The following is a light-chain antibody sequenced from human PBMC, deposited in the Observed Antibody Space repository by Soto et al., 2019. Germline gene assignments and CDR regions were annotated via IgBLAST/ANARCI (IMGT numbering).Light chain of an antibody. CDR2: GAS. Sequence: VMTQSPAILSVSPGERATLSCRASQRVRTNVAWYQQIPGQTPRLLIYGASTMATGIPVRFSCSSSGTDFTLTISSLQPEDCAVYYCNQYDDGPYTFGQGTKVDIK. CDR1: QRVRTN. J-gene: IGKJ2*01. V-gene: IGKV3-15*01. CDR3: NQYDDGPYT.